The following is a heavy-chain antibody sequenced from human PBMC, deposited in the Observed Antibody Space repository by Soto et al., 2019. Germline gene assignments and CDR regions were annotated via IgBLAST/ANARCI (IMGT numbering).Heavy chain of an antibody. V-gene: IGHV3-66*01. Sequence: EVHLVESGGGLVQPGGSLRLSCAASGFTVSSKYMSWVRQAPGKGLEWVSLIQSGGTTYYADSVKGRFTISRDSSKNMLHLHMDPPRAEPTAVYYCARDHILRTGGSCYGVPMDVCGKGTTVTVSS. CDR1: GFTVSSKY. CDR3: ARDHILRTGGSCYGVPMDV. J-gene: IGHJ6*03. CDR2: IQSGGTT. D-gene: IGHD2-15*01.